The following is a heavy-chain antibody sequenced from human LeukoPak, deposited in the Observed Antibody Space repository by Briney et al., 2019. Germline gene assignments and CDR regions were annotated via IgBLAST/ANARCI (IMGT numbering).Heavy chain of an antibody. D-gene: IGHD5-24*01. V-gene: IGHV4-39*01. CDR3: ARWIDGYNYWDFDY. CDR1: GGSISSSNYY. Sequence: SETLSLTCTVSGGSISSSNYYWGWIRQPPGKGLEWIGSIYYSGSTYYNPSLKSRVTISVDTSKNQFSLKLSSVTAAGTAVYYCARWIDGYNYWDFDYWGQGTLVTVSS. CDR2: IYYSGST. J-gene: IGHJ4*02.